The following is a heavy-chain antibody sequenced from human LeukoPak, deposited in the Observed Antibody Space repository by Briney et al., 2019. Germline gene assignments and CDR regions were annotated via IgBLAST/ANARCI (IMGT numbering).Heavy chain of an antibody. CDR2: IYYSGST. D-gene: IGHD3-22*01. J-gene: IGHJ4*02. V-gene: IGHV4-30-4*01. CDR1: GGSISSGDYY. CDR3: ASLTYYYDSSGYYRFRPLSYYFDY. Sequence: ETSQTLSLTCTVSGGSISSGDYYWSWIRQPPGKGLEWIGYIYYSGSTYYNPSLKSRVTISVDTSKNQFSLKLSSVTAADTAVYYCASLTYYYDSSGYYRFRPLSYYFDYWGQGTLVTVSS.